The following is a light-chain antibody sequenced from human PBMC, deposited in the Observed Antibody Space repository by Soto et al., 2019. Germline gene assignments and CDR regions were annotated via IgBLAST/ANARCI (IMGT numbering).Light chain of an antibody. Sequence: DIVLTQSPGTLSLSPGERATLSCKTSQSSGSNFLAWYQHKPGQAPRLLIYGASNRATGVPDRFSGGGSGTDFTLTISRLEPEDFAVYFCQQYVTAPRTFGQGTKVDIK. CDR2: GAS. CDR1: QSSGSNF. CDR3: QQYVTAPRT. J-gene: IGKJ1*01. V-gene: IGKV3-20*01.